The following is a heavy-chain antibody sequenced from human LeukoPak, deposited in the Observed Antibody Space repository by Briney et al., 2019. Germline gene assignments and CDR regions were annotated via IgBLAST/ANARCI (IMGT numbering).Heavy chain of an antibody. J-gene: IGHJ3*02. CDR1: GGSFSGYY. Sequence: SSETLSLTCAVYGGSFSGYYWSWIRQPPGKGLEWIGEINHSGSTNYNPSLKSRVTISVDTSENQFSLKLSSVTAADTAVYYCARAWIHKKNDAFNIWGQGTMVTVSS. CDR3: ARAWIHKKNDAFNI. CDR2: INHSGST. D-gene: IGHD5-12*01. V-gene: IGHV4-34*01.